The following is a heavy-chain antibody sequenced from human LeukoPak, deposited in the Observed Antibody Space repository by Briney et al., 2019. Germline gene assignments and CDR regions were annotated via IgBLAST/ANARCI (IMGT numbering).Heavy chain of an antibody. V-gene: IGHV3-21*01. CDR3: ARVVVDTAMVTYYFDY. Sequence: GGSLRLSCAASGLTFTSYSMNWVRQAPGKGLEWVASISSSSSYIYYADSVKGRFTISRDNAKNSLYLQMNSLRAEDTAVYYCARVVVDTAMVTYYFDYWGQATLVTVSS. J-gene: IGHJ4*02. CDR2: ISSSSSYI. CDR1: GLTFTSYS. D-gene: IGHD5-18*01.